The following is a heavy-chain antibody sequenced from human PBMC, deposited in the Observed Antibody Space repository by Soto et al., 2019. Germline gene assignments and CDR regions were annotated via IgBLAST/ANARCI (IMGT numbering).Heavy chain of an antibody. CDR1: GGSISSSSYY. Sequence: QLQLQESGPGLVKPSETLSLTCTVSGGSISSSSYYWGWIRQPPGKGLEWIGSIYYSGSTYYNPSLKSRGTISVDTSKNQFSLELSSVTAADPAVYYCARQAAGEVGAPKNWFDPWGQGTLVTVSS. J-gene: IGHJ5*02. D-gene: IGHD1-26*01. CDR3: ARQAAGEVGAPKNWFDP. CDR2: IYYSGST. V-gene: IGHV4-39*01.